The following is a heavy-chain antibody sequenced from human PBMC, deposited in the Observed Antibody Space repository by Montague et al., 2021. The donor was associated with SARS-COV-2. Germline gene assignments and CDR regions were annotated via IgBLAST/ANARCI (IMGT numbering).Heavy chain of an antibody. J-gene: IGHJ6*02. CDR1: TESFNGYY. CDR2: ISHPGST. V-gene: IGHV4-34*01. Sequence: SETLSLTCAVYTESFNGYYWTWIRQPPGKGLEWIGEISHPGSTKYNPSLKSRDTISVDTSKNQFSLKLSSVTAADTAVYYCARARSVSTFFLGVRVAMDVWGQGTTVTVSS. CDR3: ARARSVSTFFLGVRVAMDV. D-gene: IGHD4-11*01.